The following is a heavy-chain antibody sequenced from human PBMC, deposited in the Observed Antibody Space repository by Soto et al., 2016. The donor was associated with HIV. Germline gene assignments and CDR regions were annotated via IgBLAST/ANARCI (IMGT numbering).Heavy chain of an antibody. CDR2: ISGSGVST. J-gene: IGHJ4*02. V-gene: IGHV3-23*01. Sequence: EVQLLESGGGLVQPGGSLRLSCAASGFTFSNYAMSWVRQAPGKGLEWVSAISGSGVSTYYADSVKSRFTISRDNSKNTLYLQMNSLRAEDTAVYYCAKGRRDLQFTYFDYWGQGTLVTVSS. CDR3: AKGRRDLQFTYFDY. D-gene: IGHD1-1*01. CDR1: GFTFSNYA.